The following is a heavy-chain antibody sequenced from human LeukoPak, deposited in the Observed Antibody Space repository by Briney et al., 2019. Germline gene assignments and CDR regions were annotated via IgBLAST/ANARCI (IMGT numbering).Heavy chain of an antibody. V-gene: IGHV4-30-4*01. CDR1: GGSISSGDYY. D-gene: IGHD5-12*01. J-gene: IGHJ4*02. CDR2: IYYTGGT. CDR3: AREREYTGYGSGGIVDS. Sequence: PSETLSLTCTVSGGSISSGDYYWSWIRQPPGKGLEWIGYIYYTGGTDYNASLKSRVTISIDTSKSQFSLKLNSVTAADTAVYYCAREREYTGYGSGGIVDSWGQGTLVTVSS.